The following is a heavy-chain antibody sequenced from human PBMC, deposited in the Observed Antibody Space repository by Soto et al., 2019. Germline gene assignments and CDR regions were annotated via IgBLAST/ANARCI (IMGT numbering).Heavy chain of an antibody. CDR1: GLTLSNYA. V-gene: IGHV3-23*01. CDR3: AKAHNYASSGGGY. Sequence: DVQLLESGGGLVQPGGSLRLSCAASGLTLSNYAMTWVRQAPGKGLECVSVISASGESTHYADSVKGRFTISRDNSKNTLHLQMNRLRAEDTAVYYCAKAHNYASSGGGYWGQGTLVTVSS. D-gene: IGHD3-22*01. J-gene: IGHJ4*02. CDR2: ISASGEST.